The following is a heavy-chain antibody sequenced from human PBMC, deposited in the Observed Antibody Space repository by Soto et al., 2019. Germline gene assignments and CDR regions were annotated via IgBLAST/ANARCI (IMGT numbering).Heavy chain of an antibody. CDR1: GFTFSNAW. CDR2: IKSKTDGGTT. J-gene: IGHJ4*02. V-gene: IGHV3-15*01. D-gene: IGHD3-22*01. Sequence: PGGSLRLSCAASGFTFSNAWMSWVRQAPGKGLEWVGRIKSKTDGGTTDYAAPVKGRFTISRDDSKNTLYLQMNSLKTEDTAVYYCTPDETFGAVGDSSGYVDYWGQGTLVTVSS. CDR3: TPDETFGAVGDSSGYVDY.